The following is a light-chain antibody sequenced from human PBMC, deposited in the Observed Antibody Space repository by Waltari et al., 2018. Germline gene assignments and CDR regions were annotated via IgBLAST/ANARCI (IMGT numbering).Light chain of an antibody. Sequence: QSALTQPASVSGSPGQSITIFCTGTSSDVGSYNLVSWYQQYPGKAPKLMIYEGSKRPSGVSNRFSGSKSGNTASRTISGLQADDEADYYCCSYAGSTSWVFGGGTKVTVL. J-gene: IGLJ3*02. CDR1: SSDVGSYNL. V-gene: IGLV2-23*01. CDR3: CSYAGSTSWV. CDR2: EGS.